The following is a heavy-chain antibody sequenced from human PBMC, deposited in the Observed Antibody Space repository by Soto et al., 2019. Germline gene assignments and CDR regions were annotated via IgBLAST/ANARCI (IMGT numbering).Heavy chain of an antibody. CDR3: ARRHLAVAVSPWFDP. V-gene: IGHV2-26*01. D-gene: IGHD6-19*01. CDR1: GLSITDSEMG. Sequence: QVTLKESGPVLVKPTETLTLRCTVSGLSITDSEMGVSWIRQPPGQPLEWLAHIDSSGEKSYRTFLKSRLAISKDPSKGQIVLTMTNMDPADTATYYCARRHLAVAVSPWFDPWGQGIPVTVSS. CDR2: IDSSGEK. J-gene: IGHJ5*02.